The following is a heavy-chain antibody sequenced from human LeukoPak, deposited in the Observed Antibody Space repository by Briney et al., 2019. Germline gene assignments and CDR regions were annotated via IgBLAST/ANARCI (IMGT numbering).Heavy chain of an antibody. CDR2: MNPKSGNT. CDR1: GYSLTSFD. J-gene: IGHJ6*02. D-gene: IGHD6-13*01. V-gene: IGHV1-8*01. CDR3: ARGGSSSSYYNNYGMDV. Sequence: ASVKVSCTASGYSLTSFDINWVRQGSGQGLEWVGWMNPKSGNTGYAQTVQGRVTITRDTSIDTAFMELSSLRPDDTAVYYCARGGSSSSYYNNYGMDVWGQGTTITVSS.